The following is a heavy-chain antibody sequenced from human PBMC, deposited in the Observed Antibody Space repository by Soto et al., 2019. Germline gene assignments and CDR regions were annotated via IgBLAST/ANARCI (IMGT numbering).Heavy chain of an antibody. CDR3: ERDRNDSGDYGYYFDS. J-gene: IGHJ4*02. CDR1: GFTFSSYG. D-gene: IGHD4-17*01. Sequence: QVQLVESGGGVVQPGRSLRLSCAASGFTFSSYGMHWVRQAPGKGLEWVAVIWYDGSNKYYADSVKGRFTISRDNSKNKLSLQMNSLRAEDTAVYYCERDRNDSGDYGYYFDSWGQGTLVTVSS. V-gene: IGHV3-33*01. CDR2: IWYDGSNK.